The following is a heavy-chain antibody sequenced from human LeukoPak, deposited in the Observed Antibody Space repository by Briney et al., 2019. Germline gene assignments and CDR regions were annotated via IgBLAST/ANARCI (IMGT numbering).Heavy chain of an antibody. V-gene: IGHV4-4*07. J-gene: IGHJ5*02. CDR1: GGSISSYY. D-gene: IGHD2-2*01. Sequence: SETLSLTCTVSGGSISSYYWSWIRQPAGKGLEWIGRIYTSGSTNYNPSLKSRVTMSVDTSKNQFSLKLGSVTAADTAVYYCARDAGYCSSTSCYRLKNWFDPWGQGTLVTVSS. CDR2: IYTSGST. CDR3: ARDAGYCSSTSCYRLKNWFDP.